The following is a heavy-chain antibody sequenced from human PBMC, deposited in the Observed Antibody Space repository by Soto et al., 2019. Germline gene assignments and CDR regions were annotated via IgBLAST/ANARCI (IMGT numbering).Heavy chain of an antibody. J-gene: IGHJ4*02. CDR1: GGTFSSYA. V-gene: IGHV1-69*13. D-gene: IGHD6-13*01. Sequence: SVKVSCKASGGTFSSYAISWVRQAPGQGLEWMGGIIPIFGTANYAQKFQGRVTITADESTSTAYMELSSLRSEDTAVYYCASSAAAGTYYFDYWGQGTLVTVSS. CDR3: ASSAAAGTYYFDY. CDR2: IIPIFGTA.